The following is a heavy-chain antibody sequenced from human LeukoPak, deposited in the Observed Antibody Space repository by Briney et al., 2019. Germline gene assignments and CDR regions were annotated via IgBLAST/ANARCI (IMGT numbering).Heavy chain of an antibody. CDR1: GFTVSSNY. CDR2: IYSGGST. CDR3: AKDRGGHGGYFDY. D-gene: IGHD3-16*01. J-gene: IGHJ4*02. Sequence: GGSLRLSCAASGFTVSSNYMSWVRQAPGKGLEWVSVIYSGGSTYYADSVKGRFTISRDNSKNTLYLQMNSLRAEDTAVYYCAKDRGGHGGYFDYWGQGTLVTVSS. V-gene: IGHV3-53*01.